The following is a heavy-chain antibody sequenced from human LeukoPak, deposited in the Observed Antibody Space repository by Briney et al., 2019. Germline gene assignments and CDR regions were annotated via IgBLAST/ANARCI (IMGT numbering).Heavy chain of an antibody. Sequence: GGSLRLSCAASGFTFSGYWMSWVRQAPGKGLEWVANIKQDGSEKYYVDSVKGRFTISRDNAKNSLYLQMNSLRAEDTAVYYCARVRYSYGYRYFDYWGQGTLVTVSS. CDR3: ARVRYSYGYRYFDY. J-gene: IGHJ4*02. V-gene: IGHV3-7*01. D-gene: IGHD5-18*01. CDR1: GFTFSGYW. CDR2: IKQDGSEK.